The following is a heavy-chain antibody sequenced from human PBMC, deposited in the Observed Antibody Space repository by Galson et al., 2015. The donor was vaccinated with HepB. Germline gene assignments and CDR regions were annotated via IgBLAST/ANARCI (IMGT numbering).Heavy chain of an antibody. CDR3: AKGRTLWFGQRDGMDV. CDR2: ISGSGGST. CDR1: GFTFSSYA. J-gene: IGHJ6*02. Sequence: SLRLSCAASGFTFSSYAMSWVRQAPGKGLEWVSAISGSGGSTYYADSVKGRFTISRDNPKNTLYLQMNSLRAEDTAVYYCAKGRTLWFGQRDGMDVWGQGTTVTVSS. D-gene: IGHD3-10*01. V-gene: IGHV3-23*01.